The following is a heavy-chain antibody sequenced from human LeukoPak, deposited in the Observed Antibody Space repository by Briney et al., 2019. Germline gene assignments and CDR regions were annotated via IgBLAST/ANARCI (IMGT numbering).Heavy chain of an antibody. J-gene: IGHJ3*02. V-gene: IGHV3-23*01. CDR1: AFTFSSYA. Sequence: GGSLRLSCAASAFTFSSYAMSWVRQAPGKGLEWVSAISGSGGSTYYADSVKGRFTISRDNSKNTLYVQMNSLRAEDTAVYYCAKHDLLDGVTLGTSYGSRGYDAFDIWGQGTLVTVSS. D-gene: IGHD5-18*01. CDR3: AKHDLLDGVTLGTSYGSRGYDAFDI. CDR2: ISGSGGST.